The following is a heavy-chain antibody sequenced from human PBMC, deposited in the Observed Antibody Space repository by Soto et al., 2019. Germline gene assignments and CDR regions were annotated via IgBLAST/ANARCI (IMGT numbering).Heavy chain of an antibody. J-gene: IGHJ4*02. CDR3: TTETYGDYILGDY. V-gene: IGHV3-15*01. Sequence: GGSLRLSCAASGFTFSNAWMSWVRQAPGKGLEWVGRIKSKTDGGTTDYAAPVKGRFTISRDDSKNTLYLQMNSLKTEDTAVYYCTTETYGDYILGDYWGQGTLVTVSS. CDR2: IKSKTDGGTT. CDR1: GFTFSNAW. D-gene: IGHD4-17*01.